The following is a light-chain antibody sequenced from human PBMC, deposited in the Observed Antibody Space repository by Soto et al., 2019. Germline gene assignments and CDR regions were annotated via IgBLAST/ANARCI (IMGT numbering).Light chain of an antibody. V-gene: IGLV1-40*01. CDR3: AAWDDSVKGVL. CDR1: SSNLGAGYD. Sequence: QSVLTQPPSVSGAPGQRVTISCTGNSSNLGAGYDVHWYQQLPGTAPKVVIYGNNQRPSGVPDRFSGSKSGTSASLAISGLQSDDEADYYCAAWDDSVKGVLFGGGTKLTVL. J-gene: IGLJ2*01. CDR2: GNN.